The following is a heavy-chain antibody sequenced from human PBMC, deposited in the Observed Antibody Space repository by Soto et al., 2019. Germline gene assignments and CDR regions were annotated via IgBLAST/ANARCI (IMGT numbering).Heavy chain of an antibody. CDR3: ARDESPRITMIVVVHTPYYYYGMDV. D-gene: IGHD3-22*01. CDR2: IIPIFGTA. J-gene: IGHJ6*02. CDR1: GGTFSSYA. Sequence: SVKVSCKASGGTFSSYAISWVRQAPGQGLEWMGGIIPIFGTANYAQKFQGRVTITADESTSTAYMELSSLRSEDTAVYYCARDESPRITMIVVVHTPYYYYGMDVWGQGTTVTDSS. V-gene: IGHV1-69*13.